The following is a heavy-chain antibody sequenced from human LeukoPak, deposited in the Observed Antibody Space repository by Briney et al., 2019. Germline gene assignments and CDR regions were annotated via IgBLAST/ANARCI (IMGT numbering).Heavy chain of an antibody. Sequence: SETLSLTCTVSGGSISSYYWSWIRQPPGKGLEWIGYIYYSGSTNCNPSLKSRVTISVDTSKNQFSLKLSSVTAADTAVYYCARSEPDTGIAAAGTESAFDIWGQGTMVTVSS. CDR2: IYYSGST. J-gene: IGHJ3*02. CDR3: ARSEPDTGIAAAGTESAFDI. D-gene: IGHD6-13*01. CDR1: GGSISSYY. V-gene: IGHV4-59*01.